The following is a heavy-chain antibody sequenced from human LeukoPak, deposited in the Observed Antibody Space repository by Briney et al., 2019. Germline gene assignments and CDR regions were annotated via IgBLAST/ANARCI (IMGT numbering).Heavy chain of an antibody. J-gene: IGHJ6*02. V-gene: IGHV4-39*07. CDR2: IYYSGIT. Sequence: KPSETLSLTCTVSGGSISATGYFWGWIHQPPGKGLEWIGSIYYSGITHYNPSLKSRVTISVDTSKNQFSLKLSSVTAADTAVYYCARDFSATTGNYYGMDVWGQGTTVTVSS. D-gene: IGHD4-11*01. CDR1: GGSISATGYF. CDR3: ARDFSATTGNYYGMDV.